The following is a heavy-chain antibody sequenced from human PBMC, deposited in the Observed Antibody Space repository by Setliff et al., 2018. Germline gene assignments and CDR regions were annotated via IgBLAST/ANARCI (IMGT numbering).Heavy chain of an antibody. V-gene: IGHV1-3*01. CDR2: INXXXXXX. CDR3: ARDKLWLMGYYYYYYMDV. Sequence: ASVKGSCKASGYTFTSYAMHWVRQAPGQRLEXXXWINXXXXXXXXXXXXXXXXXXTXXXXXSTAYMELSSLRSEDTAVYYCARDKLWLMGYYYYYYMDVWGKGTTVTVSS. J-gene: IGHJ6*03. CDR1: GYTFTSYA. D-gene: IGHD5-18*01.